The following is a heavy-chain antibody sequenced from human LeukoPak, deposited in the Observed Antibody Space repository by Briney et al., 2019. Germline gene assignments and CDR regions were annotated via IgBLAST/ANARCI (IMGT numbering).Heavy chain of an antibody. CDR2: IYYSGST. CDR1: GGSISSSSYY. Sequence: SETLSLTCTVSGGSISSSSYYWGWIRQPPGKGLEWIGSIYYSGSTYYNPSLKSRVTISVDTSKNQFSLKLSSVTAADTAVYYCARVFVDTAMDYYRDAFDIWGQGTMVTVSS. CDR3: ARVFVDTAMDYYRDAFDI. V-gene: IGHV4-39*01. D-gene: IGHD5-18*01. J-gene: IGHJ3*02.